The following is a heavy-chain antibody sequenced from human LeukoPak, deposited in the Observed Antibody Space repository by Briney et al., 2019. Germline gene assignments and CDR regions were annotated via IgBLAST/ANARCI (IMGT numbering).Heavy chain of an antibody. V-gene: IGHV3-7*01. CDR1: GFTSGSYW. Sequence: GGSLRLSCAASGFTSGSYWMSWVRQAPGKGLERVPNIKQDGSETYYLDSVKGRFTISRDNAQNSLYLQMNSLRADEAAVYFCARFIASPGPDAFDIWGQGTLVTVSS. J-gene: IGHJ3*02. CDR2: IKQDGSET. D-gene: IGHD6-13*01. CDR3: ARFIASPGPDAFDI.